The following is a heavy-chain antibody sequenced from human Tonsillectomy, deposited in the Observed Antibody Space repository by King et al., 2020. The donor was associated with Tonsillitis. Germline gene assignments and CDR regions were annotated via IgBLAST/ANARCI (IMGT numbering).Heavy chain of an antibody. V-gene: IGHV6-1*01. CDR3: ARGVVRTPADYYYYYMDV. J-gene: IGHJ6*03. CDR1: GDSVSSNSAA. D-gene: IGHD4-23*01. Sequence: VQLQQSGPGLVKPSQTLSVTCAISGDSVSSNSAAWDWIRQSPSRGLEWLGRTYYRSQWYNDYAVSVKGRITINPDTSKNQFSLQLNSVTPDDTAVYYWARGVVRTPADYYYYYMDVWGRGTTVTVSS. CDR2: TYYRSQWYN.